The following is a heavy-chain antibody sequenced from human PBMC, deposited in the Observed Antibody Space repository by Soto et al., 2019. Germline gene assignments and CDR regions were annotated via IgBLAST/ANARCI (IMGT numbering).Heavy chain of an antibody. CDR1: GGSSGAYY. Sequence: PSVTHSLPCTVAGGSSGAYYWSWIRQPPGKGLEWIGYIYYSGSTDYNPSLKSRVSISLDTSKSQFSLKLNSVTAADTAVYYCAAEVGMLRGVTTNWFDPWGHGILVTVSS. CDR2: IYYSGST. J-gene: IGHJ5*02. CDR3: AAEVGMLRGVTTNWFDP. V-gene: IGHV4-59*01. D-gene: IGHD3-10*01.